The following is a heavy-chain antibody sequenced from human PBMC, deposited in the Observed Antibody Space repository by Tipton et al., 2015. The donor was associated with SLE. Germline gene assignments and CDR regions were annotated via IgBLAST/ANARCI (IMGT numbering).Heavy chain of an antibody. CDR2: IYYSGST. Sequence: LRLSCAVYGGSFSGYYWSWIRQPPGKGLEWIGYIYYSGSTYYNPSLKSRVTISVDTSKNQFSLKLSSVTAADTAVYYCASRAVAGTADYWGQGTLVTVSS. D-gene: IGHD6-19*01. V-gene: IGHV4-34*01. CDR3: ASRAVAGTADY. J-gene: IGHJ4*02. CDR1: GGSFSGYY.